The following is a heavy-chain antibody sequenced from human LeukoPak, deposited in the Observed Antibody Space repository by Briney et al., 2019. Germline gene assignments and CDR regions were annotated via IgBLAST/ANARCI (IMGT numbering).Heavy chain of an antibody. CDR1: GYTLTELS. V-gene: IGHV1-24*01. Sequence: ASVKVSCKVSGYTLTELSMHWVRQAPGKGLEWMGGFDPEDGETIYAQKFQGRVTMTEDTSTDTAYMELSSLRSEDTAVYYCAKDQWEDTAMVTSDYWGQGTLVTVSS. CDR3: AKDQWEDTAMVTSDY. CDR2: FDPEDGET. D-gene: IGHD5-18*01. J-gene: IGHJ4*02.